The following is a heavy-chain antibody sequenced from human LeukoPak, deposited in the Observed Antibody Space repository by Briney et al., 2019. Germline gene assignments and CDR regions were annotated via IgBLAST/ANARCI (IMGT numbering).Heavy chain of an antibody. Sequence: ASVKVSCKASGGTFSSYAISWVRQAPGQGPEWMGGIIPMSGTVNNAQKFQGRVTITADKSTGTAYMELSSLRSDDTAVYYCARETGYAYGRAPLDYWGQGTLVTVSS. CDR3: ARETGYAYGRAPLDY. D-gene: IGHD5-18*01. J-gene: IGHJ4*02. CDR1: GGTFSSYA. V-gene: IGHV1-69*06. CDR2: IIPMSGTV.